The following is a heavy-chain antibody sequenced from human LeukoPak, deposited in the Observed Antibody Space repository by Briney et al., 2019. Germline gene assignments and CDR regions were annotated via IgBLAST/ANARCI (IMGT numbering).Heavy chain of an antibody. D-gene: IGHD6-6*01. CDR3: AREQLGIAARGAFDI. Sequence: SETLSLTCTVSGGSISSGSYYWSWIRQPAGKGLEWIGRIYTSGSTNYNPSLKSRVTMSVDTSKNQFSLKLSSVTAADTAVYYCAREQLGIAARGAFDIWGQGTMVTVSS. CDR2: IYTSGST. CDR1: GGSISSGSYY. J-gene: IGHJ3*02. V-gene: IGHV4-61*02.